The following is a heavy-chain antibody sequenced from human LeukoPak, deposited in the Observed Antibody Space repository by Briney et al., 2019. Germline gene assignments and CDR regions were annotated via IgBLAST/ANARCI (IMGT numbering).Heavy chain of an antibody. Sequence: ASVKVSCKASGGTFSSYAISWVRQAPGQGLEWMGGNIPIFGTANYAQKFQGRVTITTDESTSTAYMELSSLRSEDTAVYYCARRRGITIFQGGMPTVWFDPWGQGTLVTVSS. CDR2: NIPIFGTA. D-gene: IGHD3-3*01. CDR1: GGTFSSYA. J-gene: IGHJ5*02. CDR3: ARRRGITIFQGGMPTVWFDP. V-gene: IGHV1-69*05.